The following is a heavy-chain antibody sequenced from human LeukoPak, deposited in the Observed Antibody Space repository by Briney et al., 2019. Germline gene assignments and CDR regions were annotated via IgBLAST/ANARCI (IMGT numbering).Heavy chain of an antibody. D-gene: IGHD3-10*01. J-gene: IGHJ4*02. Sequence: ASVKASCKVSGYTLTEYSMYWVRQAPGKGLEWMGGFDPEDGEAFYAQRFQGRVTMTEDTSADTAYMELSSLTSEDTAVYYCATPITMIRRVISDFWGQGTLVIVSS. CDR1: GYTLTEYS. CDR3: ATPITMIRRVISDF. CDR2: FDPEDGEA. V-gene: IGHV1-24*01.